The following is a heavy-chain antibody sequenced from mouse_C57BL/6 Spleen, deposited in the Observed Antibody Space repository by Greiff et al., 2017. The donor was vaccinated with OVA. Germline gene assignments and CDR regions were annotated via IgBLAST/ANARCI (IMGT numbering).Heavy chain of an antibody. V-gene: IGHV1-52*01. CDR3: ARYYYGTGLAY. CDR1: GYTFTSYW. J-gene: IGHJ3*01. CDR2: IDSSDSET. D-gene: IGHD1-1*01. Sequence: QVQLQQPGAEPVRPGSSVKLSCKASGYTFTSYWMHWVQQRPIQGLEWIGNIDSSDSETHYNQKFKDKATLTVDKSSSTAYMQLSSLTSEDSAVYYCARYYYGTGLAYWGQGTLVTVSA.